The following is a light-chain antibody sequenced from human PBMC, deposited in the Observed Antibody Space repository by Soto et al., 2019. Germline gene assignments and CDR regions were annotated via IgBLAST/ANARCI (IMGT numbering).Light chain of an antibody. Sequence: EIVMTQSPATLSVSPGERATLSCRASQDVSFNLAWYQQKPGQAPGLLIYTASIRATGIPARFSGSGSGTKFTLTISSLQSEDFAVYYCQQYSDWPAGTFGGGTKVEIK. CDR3: QQYSDWPAGT. V-gene: IGKV3-15*01. CDR2: TAS. CDR1: QDVSFN. J-gene: IGKJ4*01.